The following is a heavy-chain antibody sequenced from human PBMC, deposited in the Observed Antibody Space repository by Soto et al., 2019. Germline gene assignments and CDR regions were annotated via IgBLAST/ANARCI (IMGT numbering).Heavy chain of an antibody. CDR2: IWFDGSNK. Sequence: GGSLRLSCAASGFTFSSYGMHWVRQAPGKGLEWVAVIWFDGSNKFYADSVKGRFTISRDNSKNTVSLQMNSLRDEDSAAYYCANTRPYWGQGTLVTVSS. CDR3: ANTRPY. J-gene: IGHJ4*01. CDR1: GFTFSSYG. V-gene: IGHV3-33*06.